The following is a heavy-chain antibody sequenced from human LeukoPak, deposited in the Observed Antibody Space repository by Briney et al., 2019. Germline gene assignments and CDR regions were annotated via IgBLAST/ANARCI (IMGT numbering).Heavy chain of an antibody. D-gene: IGHD3-22*01. CDR1: GGSVRGYY. CDR3: TRAASSGPLFTYHMDV. V-gene: IGHV4-34*01. CDR2: INHSGST. J-gene: IGHJ6*03. Sequence: SETLSLTCAVYGGSVRGYYWSWIRQPPGKGLEWIGEINHSGSTNYNSSLKSRVTISVDTSKNQFSLKLTSVTAADTAVYYCTRAASSGPLFTYHMDVWGKGTTVTVSS.